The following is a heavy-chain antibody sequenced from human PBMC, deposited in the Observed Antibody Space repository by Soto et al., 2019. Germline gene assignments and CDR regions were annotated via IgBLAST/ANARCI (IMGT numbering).Heavy chain of an antibody. CDR2: ISSRSDTI. V-gene: IGHV3-48*02. CDR1: GFIFSTYS. CDR3: AREGHYDFWSGYRYCFDY. D-gene: IGHD3-3*01. J-gene: IGHJ4*02. Sequence: EVQLVESGGGLVQPGGSLRLSCAVSGFIFSTYSMNWVRQAPGKGLEWVSYISSRSDTIYYADSVKGRFTISRDNAKDSLYLHMNRLRDEDTAVYYCAREGHYDFWSGYRYCFDYWGQGTLVTVSS.